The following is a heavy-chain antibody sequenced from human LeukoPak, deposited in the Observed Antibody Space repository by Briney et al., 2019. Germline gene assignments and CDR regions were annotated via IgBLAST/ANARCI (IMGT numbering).Heavy chain of an antibody. CDR3: ARDFSSGWPLYYFDY. Sequence: GASVKVSCKASGYTFTSYYMHWVRQAPGQGLEWMGIINPSGGSASYAQKFQGRVTMTRDTSTSTVYMELSSLRSEDTAVYYCARDFSSGWPLYYFDYWGQGTLVTASS. CDR2: INPSGGSA. J-gene: IGHJ4*02. V-gene: IGHV1-46*01. D-gene: IGHD6-19*01. CDR1: GYTFTSYY.